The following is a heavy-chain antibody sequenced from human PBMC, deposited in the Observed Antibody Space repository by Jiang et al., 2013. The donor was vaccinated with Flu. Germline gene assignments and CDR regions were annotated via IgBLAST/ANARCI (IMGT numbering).Heavy chain of an antibody. CDR3: ARGLRIPRIADSGPFDI. CDR2: ISYDGSNK. CDR1: GFTFSSYA. J-gene: IGHJ3*02. D-gene: IGHD2-15*01. V-gene: IGHV3-30-3*01. Sequence: VQLVESGGGVVQPGRSLRLSCAASGFTFSSYAMHWVRQAPGKGLEWVAVISYDGSNKYYADSVKGRFTISRDNSKNTLYLQMNSLRAEDTAVYYCARGLRIPRIADSGPFDIWGQGTMVTVSS.